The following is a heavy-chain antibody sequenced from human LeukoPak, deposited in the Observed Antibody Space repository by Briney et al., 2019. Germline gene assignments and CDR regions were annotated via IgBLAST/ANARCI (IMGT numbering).Heavy chain of an antibody. CDR1: GFTFSSYS. D-gene: IGHD3-22*01. CDR2: ISSSSSYI. Sequence: SGGSLRLSCAASGFTFSSYSMNWVRQAPGKGLEWVSSISSSSSYIYYADSVKGRFTISRDNAKNSLYLQMNSLRAEDTAVYYCARYPLDDSSGYSDYWGQGTLVTVSS. CDR3: ARYPLDDSSGYSDY. J-gene: IGHJ4*02. V-gene: IGHV3-21*01.